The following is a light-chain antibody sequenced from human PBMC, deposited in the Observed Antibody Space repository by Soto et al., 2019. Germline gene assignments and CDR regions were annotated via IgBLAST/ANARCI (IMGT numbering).Light chain of an antibody. CDR2: GVS. CDR1: QSVSSN. Sequence: EIVMTQSPATLSVSPGERATLSCRASQSVSSNLAWYQHKPGQAPRLLIYGVSTRATGIQARFSGNGSGTEFTLTISSLQSEDFAVYYCQQYNNWPQTFGQGTKVDIK. V-gene: IGKV3-15*01. CDR3: QQYNNWPQT. J-gene: IGKJ1*01.